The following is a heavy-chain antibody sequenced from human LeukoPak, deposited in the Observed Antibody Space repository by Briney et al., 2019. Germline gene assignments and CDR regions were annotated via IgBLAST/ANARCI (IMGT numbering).Heavy chain of an antibody. D-gene: IGHD3-10*01. J-gene: IGHJ4*02. V-gene: IGHV3-7*05. CDR2: IKQDGNEQ. Sequence: GGSLRLSCAASGFPLSSFWMSWVRQAPGKGLEWVANIKQDGNEQYYVDFVKGRFTICRDNAKNSLYLQMNSLRAEDTAVYYCATIKVRANNYDTDGFEYWGQGTLVTVSS. CDR3: ATIKVRANNYDTDGFEY. CDR1: GFPLSSFW.